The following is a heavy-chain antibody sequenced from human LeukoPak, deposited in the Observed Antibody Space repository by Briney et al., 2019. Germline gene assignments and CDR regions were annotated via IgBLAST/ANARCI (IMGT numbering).Heavy chain of an antibody. V-gene: IGHV4-30-4*01. CDR2: IYYSGST. CDR1: GGSISSGDYY. D-gene: IGHD3-22*01. CDR3: ARGQDYYDSSGYYGY. J-gene: IGHJ4*02. Sequence: SQTLSLTCTVSGGSISSGDYYWSWIRQPPGKGLEWIGCIYYSGSTYYNPSLKSRVTISVDTSKNQFSLKLSSVTAADTAVYYCARGQDYYDSSGYYGYWGQGTLVTVSS.